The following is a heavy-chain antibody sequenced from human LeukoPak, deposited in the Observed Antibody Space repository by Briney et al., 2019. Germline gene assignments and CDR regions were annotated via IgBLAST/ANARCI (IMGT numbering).Heavy chain of an antibody. CDR1: GGSISSGNYY. CDR2: IYTSGST. J-gene: IGHJ4*02. D-gene: IGHD1-26*01. V-gene: IGHV4-61*02. Sequence: PSETLSLTCTVSGGSISSGNYYWSWIRQPAGKGLEWIGRIYTSGSTNYNPSLKSRVTISVDTSKNQFSLKLNSVTAADTAVYYCARGQDSGRYYGIIDYWGQGTLVTVSS. CDR3: ARGQDSGRYYGIIDY.